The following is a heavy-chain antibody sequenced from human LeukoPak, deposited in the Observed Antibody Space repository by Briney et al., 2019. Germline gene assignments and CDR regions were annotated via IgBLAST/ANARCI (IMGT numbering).Heavy chain of an antibody. CDR3: ARIAVAGPSS. J-gene: IGHJ4*02. V-gene: IGHV4-39*07. CDR1: GGSISSSSYY. D-gene: IGHD6-19*01. CDR2: IYYSGST. Sequence: SETLSLTCSVPGGSISSSSYYWGWIRQPPGKGLEWIGSIYYSGSTYYNPSLKSRVTISVDTSKNQFSLKLSSVTAADTAVYYCARIAVAGPSSWGQGTLVTVSS.